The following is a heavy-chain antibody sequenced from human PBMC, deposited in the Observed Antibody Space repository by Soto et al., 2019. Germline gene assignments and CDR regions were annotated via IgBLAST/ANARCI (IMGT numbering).Heavy chain of an antibody. D-gene: IGHD3-16*01. V-gene: IGHV3-30-3*01. Sequence: QVQLVESGGGVVQPGRSLRLSCAASGFTFSSYAMHWVRQAPGKGLEWVAVISYDGSNKYYADSVKGRFTISRDNSKNTLYLQMNSLRGEDTAVYYCATRGNTGVGDYWGQGTLVTGSS. CDR1: GFTFSSYA. CDR3: ATRGNTGVGDY. CDR2: ISYDGSNK. J-gene: IGHJ4*02.